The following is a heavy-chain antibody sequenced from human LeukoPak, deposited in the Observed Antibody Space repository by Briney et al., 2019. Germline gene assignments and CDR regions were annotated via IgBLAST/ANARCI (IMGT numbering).Heavy chain of an antibody. D-gene: IGHD3-22*01. J-gene: IGHJ3*02. CDR1: GGSISSGSYY. CDR3: ARPTFTPYYYDSSGYHDAFDI. V-gene: IGHV4-61*02. CDR2: IYTSGST. Sequence: SETLSLTCTVSGGSISSGSYYWSWIRQPAGKGLEWIGRIYTSGSTYYNPSLKSRVTISVDTSKNQFSLKLSSVTAADTAVYYCARPTFTPYYYDSSGYHDAFDIWGQGTMVTVSS.